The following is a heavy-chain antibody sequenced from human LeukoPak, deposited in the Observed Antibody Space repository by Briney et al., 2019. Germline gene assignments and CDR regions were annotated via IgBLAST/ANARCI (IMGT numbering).Heavy chain of an antibody. CDR2: IIPVFGTA. J-gene: IGHJ3*02. CDR1: GGTFSSYA. D-gene: IGHD2-15*01. V-gene: IGHV1-69*01. Sequence: SVKVSCKASGGTFSSYAISWVRQAPGQGLEWMGGIIPVFGTANCAQKFQGRVTIAADESTSTTYMELSSLRSEDTAVYYCARDRVVGLGIDNAFDIWGHGTMVTVSS. CDR3: ARDRVVGLGIDNAFDI.